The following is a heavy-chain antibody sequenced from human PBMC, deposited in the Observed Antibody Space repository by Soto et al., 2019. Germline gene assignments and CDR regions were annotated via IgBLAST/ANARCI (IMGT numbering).Heavy chain of an antibody. D-gene: IGHD6-19*01. V-gene: IGHV4-61*01. Sequence: QVQLQESGPGLVRPSETLSLTCTVSGGSVSSGRFYWSWTRQPPGKGLEWIGYIHNSGSTKCNSSLRSRVTISVDASKNQFSLQLTSVTAADTAVYYCARSGSGSGWLGGQGTLVTVSS. CDR3: ARSGSGSGWL. J-gene: IGHJ4*02. CDR2: IHNSGST. CDR1: GGSVSSGRFY.